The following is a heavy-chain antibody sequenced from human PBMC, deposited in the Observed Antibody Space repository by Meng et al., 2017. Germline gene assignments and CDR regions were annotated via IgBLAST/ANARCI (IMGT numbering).Heavy chain of an antibody. CDR2: TKNKAKSYTA. J-gene: IGHJ3*02. CDR3: DRHVSAANDAFNI. Sequence: GESLKISCAASGITLSDYYMHWVRQAPGKGLEWVCRTKNKAKSYTAEYAASVKGRFTISRDDSKKTVYVERNSLSTEETAVYYCDRHVSAANDAFNIWGQGTMVTVSS. V-gene: IGHV3-72*01. CDR1: GITLSDYY. D-gene: IGHD2-15*01.